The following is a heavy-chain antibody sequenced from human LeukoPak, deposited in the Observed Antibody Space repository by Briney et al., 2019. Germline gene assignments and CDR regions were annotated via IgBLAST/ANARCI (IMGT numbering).Heavy chain of an antibody. CDR3: ASLVDSSSWYDYFDY. V-gene: IGHV3-21*01. CDR1: GFTFSSYS. J-gene: IGHJ4*02. D-gene: IGHD6-13*01. Sequence: GGSLRLSCAASGFTFSSYSMNWVRQAPGKGLEWVSSISSSSSYIYHADSVKGRFTISRDNAKNSLYLQMNSLRAEDTAVYYCASLVDSSSWYDYFDYWGQGTLVTVSS. CDR2: ISSSSSYI.